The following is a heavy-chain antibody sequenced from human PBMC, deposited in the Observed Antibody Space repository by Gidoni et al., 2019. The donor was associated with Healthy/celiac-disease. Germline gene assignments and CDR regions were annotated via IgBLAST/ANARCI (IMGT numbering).Heavy chain of an antibody. D-gene: IGHD3-22*01. CDR2: ISAYNGNT. J-gene: IGHJ4*02. CDR3: AREGAEDDYYDSSGYHRDY. CDR1: GYTFTSYG. Sequence: QVQLVQSGAEVKKPGASVKVSCKASGYTFTSYGISWVRQAPGQGLEWMGWISAYNGNTNYAQKLQCRVTMTTDTSTSTAYMELRSLRSDDTAVYYCAREGAEDDYYDSSGYHRDYWGQGTLVTVSS. V-gene: IGHV1-18*01.